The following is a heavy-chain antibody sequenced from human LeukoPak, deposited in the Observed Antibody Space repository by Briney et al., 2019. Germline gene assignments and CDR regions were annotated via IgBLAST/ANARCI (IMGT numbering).Heavy chain of an antibody. D-gene: IGHD3-22*01. CDR3: ARDRGHYFDYSGYYTNWFDP. CDR1: GFTFSDYY. J-gene: IGHJ5*02. Sequence: GGSLRLSCAASGFTFSDYYMSWIRQAPGKGLEWVSYISSSGSAMFYVDSVKGRFTISRDNAKNSLYLQMNSLRTEDTAVYYCARDRGHYFDYSGYYTNWFDPWGQGTLVTVSS. V-gene: IGHV3-11*01. CDR2: ISSSGSAM.